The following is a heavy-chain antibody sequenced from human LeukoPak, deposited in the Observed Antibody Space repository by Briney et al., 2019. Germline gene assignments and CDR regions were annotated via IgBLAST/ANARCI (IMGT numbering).Heavy chain of an antibody. Sequence: SETLSLTCTVSGGSISSYYWSWIRQPPGKGLEWIGYIYYSGSTNYNPSLKSRVTISVDTYKNQFSLKLSSVTAADTAVYYCARGLAARTRKYYYYYYMDVWGKGTTVTVSS. V-gene: IGHV4-59*01. J-gene: IGHJ6*03. D-gene: IGHD6-13*01. CDR2: IYYSGST. CDR1: GGSISSYY. CDR3: ARGLAARTRKYYYYYYMDV.